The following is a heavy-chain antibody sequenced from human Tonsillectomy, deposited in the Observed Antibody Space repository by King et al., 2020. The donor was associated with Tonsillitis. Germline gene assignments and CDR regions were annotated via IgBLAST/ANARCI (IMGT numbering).Heavy chain of an antibody. J-gene: IGHJ4*02. CDR1: GFTFRSSW. CDR2: INPDGGEK. D-gene: IGHD6-19*01. Sequence: VQLVESGGGLVQPGGSLRLSCVASGFTFRSSWMSWVRQAAGKGLEWVGNINPDGGEKNYVDSVKDRFTISRDNAKNSLYLQVNSLRADDMAAYHCVRGGGSGWPLDYWGQGTLVTVSS. CDR3: VRGGGSGWPLDY. V-gene: IGHV3-7*03.